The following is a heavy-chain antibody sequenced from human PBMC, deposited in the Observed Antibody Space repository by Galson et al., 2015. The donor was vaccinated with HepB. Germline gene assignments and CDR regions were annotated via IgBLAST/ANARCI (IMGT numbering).Heavy chain of an antibody. CDR1: GFTFSAYW. CDR3: ARGSARIAVSALIDF. V-gene: IGHV3-7*03. D-gene: IGHD6-19*01. CDR2: IKQHGGEE. J-gene: IGHJ4*02. Sequence: SLRLSCAASGFTFSAYWMHWVRQAPGKGLEWVANIKQHGGEEYYVDSVKGRFTISRDDAKNSLFLHMNTLRAEDTAVYYCARGSARIAVSALIDFWGQGTLVTVSS.